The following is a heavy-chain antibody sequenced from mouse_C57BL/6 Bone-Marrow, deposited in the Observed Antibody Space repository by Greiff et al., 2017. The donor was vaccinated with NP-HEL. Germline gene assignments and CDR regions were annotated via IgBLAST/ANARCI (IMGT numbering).Heavy chain of an antibody. CDR1: GFSLTSYG. Sequence: QVQLKESGPGLVQPSQSLSITCTVSGFSLTSYGVHWVRQSPGKGLEWLGVIWSGGSTDYNAAFISRLSISKDNSKSQVFFKMNSLQADDTAIYYCARNEILRNYYAMDYWGQGTSVTVSS. CDR3: ARNEILRNYYAMDY. V-gene: IGHV2-2*01. J-gene: IGHJ4*01. D-gene: IGHD1-1*01. CDR2: IWSGGST.